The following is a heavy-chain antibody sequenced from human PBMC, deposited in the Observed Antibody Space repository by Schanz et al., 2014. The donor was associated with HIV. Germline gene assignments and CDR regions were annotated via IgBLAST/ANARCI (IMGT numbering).Heavy chain of an antibody. D-gene: IGHD6-13*01. CDR3: AKVGRIYSTTWIDH. Sequence: QVQLVESGGGVVQPGRSLRLSCAASGITFSTSGMHWVRQAPGKGLEGVAVIWYDGSKKYYADSVKGRFAISRDNSKNTVYLQMNSLRGEDSAVYYCAKVGRIYSTTWIDHWGQGTLVTVSS. J-gene: IGHJ4*02. CDR1: GITFSTSG. V-gene: IGHV3-33*06. CDR2: IWYDGSKK.